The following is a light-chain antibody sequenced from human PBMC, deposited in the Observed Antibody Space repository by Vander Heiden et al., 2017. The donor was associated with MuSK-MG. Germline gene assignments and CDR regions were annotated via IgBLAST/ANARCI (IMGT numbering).Light chain of an antibody. CDR2: LGS. CDR3: MQALQTPRT. J-gene: IGKJ1*01. CDR1: QSLLHSNGYNY. V-gene: IGKV2-28*01. Sequence: DIVMTQSPLSLPVTPGEPASISCRSSQSLLHSNGYNYLDWYLQKPGQSPQLLIYLGSNRASGVPDRFSGSGSGTDFTRKISRVEAEDVGVYYCMQALQTPRTFGQGTKVXIK.